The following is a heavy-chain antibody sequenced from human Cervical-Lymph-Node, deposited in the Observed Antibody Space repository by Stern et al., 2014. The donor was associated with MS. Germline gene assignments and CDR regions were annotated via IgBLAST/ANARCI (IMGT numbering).Heavy chain of an antibody. V-gene: IGHV3-23*04. CDR1: AFPFSNYG. J-gene: IGHJ4*02. Sequence: EVQLVESGGGLVQPGGSLRLSCAASAFPFSNYGMTWVRPAPGKGLEWVSTITTTGSSTYYADSVKDRFTISRDNSKNTLCLQMNSLRAEDTAMYYCTKGYSYFDYWGQGTLVTVSS. CDR3: TKGYSYFDY. CDR2: ITTTGSST. D-gene: IGHD5-18*01.